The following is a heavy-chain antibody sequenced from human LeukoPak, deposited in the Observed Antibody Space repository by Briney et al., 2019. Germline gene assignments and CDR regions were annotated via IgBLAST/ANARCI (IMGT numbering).Heavy chain of an antibody. CDR2: IYSGGRT. Sequence: GGSLRLSCAASGFTVSRNYMSWVRQAPGKGLEWVSVIYSGGRTYYADSVKGRFTISRDNSKNTLYLQMNRLRADDTAVYYCARQHQGGWVPFDYWGQGTLVTVSS. D-gene: IGHD6-19*01. J-gene: IGHJ4*02. CDR1: GFTVSRNY. CDR3: ARQHQGGWVPFDY. V-gene: IGHV3-66*04.